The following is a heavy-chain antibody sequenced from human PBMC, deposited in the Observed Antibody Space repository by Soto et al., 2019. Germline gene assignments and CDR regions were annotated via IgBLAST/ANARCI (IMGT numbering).Heavy chain of an antibody. V-gene: IGHV2-5*01. Sequence: QITLKESGPTLVKPTQTLTLTCTFSGFSLSTSGVGVGWIRQPPGKALEWLALIYWNDDKRYSPSLKSRLTNTKDTSKNHVVLSMTNMDPVDTSTYRCVHGEVAHGYNDFDYWGQGTLVTVSS. CDR3: VHGEVAHGYNDFDY. D-gene: IGHD5-12*01. CDR1: GFSLSTSGVG. CDR2: IYWNDDK. J-gene: IGHJ4*02.